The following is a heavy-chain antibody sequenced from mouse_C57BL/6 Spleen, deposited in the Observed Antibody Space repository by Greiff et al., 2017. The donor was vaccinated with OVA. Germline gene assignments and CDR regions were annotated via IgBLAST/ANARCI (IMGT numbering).Heavy chain of an antibody. CDR3: VRESVRPITTVVATQYFDV. CDR2: LSSKSSYYAS. D-gene: IGHD1-1*01. CDR1: GFTFNTYA. V-gene: IGHV10-3*01. J-gene: IGHJ1*03. Sequence: GGGLVQPNGSLKLSCAASGFTFNTYAMHWVRQAQGKGLEWVARLSSKSSYYASYYADSVKDRFTISRDASKSMLYLQMNYLKTEVAAIYYCVRESVRPITTVVATQYFDVWGTGTTVTVSS.